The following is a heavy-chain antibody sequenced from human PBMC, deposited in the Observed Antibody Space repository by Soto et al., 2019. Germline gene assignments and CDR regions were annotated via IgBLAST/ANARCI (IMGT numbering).Heavy chain of an antibody. D-gene: IGHD6-6*01. CDR1: GGTFSSYA. V-gene: IGHV1-69*01. Sequence: QVQLVQSGAEVKKPGSSVKVSCKASGGTFSSYAISWVRQAPGQGREWMGGIIPIFGTANYAQKFQGRVTITADESTSTAYMKLSRMISEDTAVYYCARGIPTYSSYGYYYGMEVWGKGTTVTVSS. CDR2: IIPIFGTA. J-gene: IGHJ6*04. CDR3: ARGIPTYSSYGYYYGMEV.